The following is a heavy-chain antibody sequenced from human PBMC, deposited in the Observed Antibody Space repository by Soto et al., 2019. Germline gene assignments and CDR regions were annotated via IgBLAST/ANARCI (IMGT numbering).Heavy chain of an antibody. Sequence: ASVKVSCKASGYTFTGYYMHWVRQAPGQGLEWMGWINPNSGGTNYAQKFQGWVTMTRDTSISTAYMELSRLRSDDTAVYYCALSLLRYFDWLSSESDYYYGMDVCGQGTTVTVCS. D-gene: IGHD3-9*01. CDR2: INPNSGGT. CDR1: GYTFTGYY. CDR3: ALSLLRYFDWLSSESDYYYGMDV. V-gene: IGHV1-2*04. J-gene: IGHJ6*02.